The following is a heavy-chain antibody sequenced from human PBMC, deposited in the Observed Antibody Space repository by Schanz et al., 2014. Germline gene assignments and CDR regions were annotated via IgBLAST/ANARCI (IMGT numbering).Heavy chain of an antibody. CDR3: AKIERNED. D-gene: IGHD1-1*01. Sequence: EVQLLESGGGLVQPGGSLRLSCAASGFTFSSYAMSWVRQAPGKGLEWVSAMNESHSTIYYADSVRGRFTISRDNAENALFLQMNSLRAEDTAVYFCAKIERNEDWGQGTLVTVSS. V-gene: IGHV3-23*01. CDR1: GFTFSSYA. CDR2: MNESHSTI. J-gene: IGHJ4*02.